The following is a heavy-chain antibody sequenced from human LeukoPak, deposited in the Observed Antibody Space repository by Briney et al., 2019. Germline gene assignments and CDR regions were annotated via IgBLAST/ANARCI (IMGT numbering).Heavy chain of an antibody. CDR3: ARDNPYDFWSGYPNWFDP. CDR2: IYTSGST. CDR1: GGSLSSGSYY. J-gene: IGHJ5*02. Sequence: PSETLSLTCTVSGGSLSSGSYYWSWIRQPAGKGLEWIGRIYTSGSTNYHTSLKSRVTISVDTSKNQFSLKLSSVTAADTAVYYCARDNPYDFWSGYPNWFDPWGQGTLVTVSS. V-gene: IGHV4-61*02. D-gene: IGHD3-3*01.